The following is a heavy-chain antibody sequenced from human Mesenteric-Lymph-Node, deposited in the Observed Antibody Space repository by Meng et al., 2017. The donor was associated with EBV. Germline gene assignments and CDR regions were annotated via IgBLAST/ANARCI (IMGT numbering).Heavy chain of an antibody. D-gene: IGHD3-9*01. CDR2: ISVFNGDT. V-gene: IGHV1-18*01. CDR1: GYTFASYG. CDR3: VRSRRLFDWLPVQPS. Sequence: QVRLVQSGAGVKKPGASVKVSCKAFGYTFASYGISWVRQAPGQGLEWMGWISVFNGDTNYAQNFQGRLTLTTDTSTATAYMELRSLRSDDTAVYYCVRSRRLFDWLPVQPSWGQGTLVTVSS. J-gene: IGHJ5*02.